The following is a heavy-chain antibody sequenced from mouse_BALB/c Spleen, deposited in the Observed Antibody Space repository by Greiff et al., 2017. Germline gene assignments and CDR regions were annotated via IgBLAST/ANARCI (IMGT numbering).Heavy chain of an antibody. D-gene: IGHD1-1*01. J-gene: IGHJ3*01. CDR1: GFTFSSYA. CDR3: ANLYGSSSGFAY. Sequence: DVHLVESGGGLVKPGGSLKLSCAASGFTFSSYAMSWVRQSPEKRLEWVAEISSGGSYTYYPDTVTGRFTISRDNAKNTLYLEMSSLRSEDTAMYYCANLYGSSSGFAYWGQGTLVTVSA. V-gene: IGHV5-9-4*01. CDR2: ISSGGSYT.